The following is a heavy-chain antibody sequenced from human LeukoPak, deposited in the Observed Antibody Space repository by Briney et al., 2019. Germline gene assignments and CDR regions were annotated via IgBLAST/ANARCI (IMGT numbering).Heavy chain of an antibody. Sequence: PGGSLRLSCAASGFTFSSYWMSWVRQAPGKGLEWVANIKQDGSEKYYVDSVKGRFTISRDNAKNSLYLQMNSLRAEDTAVYYCARGREWELPADAFDIWGQGTMVTVSS. D-gene: IGHD1-26*01. CDR2: IKQDGSEK. J-gene: IGHJ3*02. CDR1: GFTFSSYW. V-gene: IGHV3-7*01. CDR3: ARGREWELPADAFDI.